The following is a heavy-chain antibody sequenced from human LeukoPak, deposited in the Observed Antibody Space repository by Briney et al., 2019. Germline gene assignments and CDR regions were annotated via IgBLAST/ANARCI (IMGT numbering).Heavy chain of an antibody. CDR2: INPNSGGT. J-gene: IGHJ5*02. CDR3: ARSSGDNWFDP. V-gene: IGHV1-2*02. D-gene: IGHD3-10*01. CDR1: GGTFSSYA. Sequence: GASVKVSCKASGGTFSSYAISWVRQAPGQGLEWMGWINPNSGGTNYAQKFQGRVTMTRDTSISTAYMELSRLRSDDTAVYYCARSSGDNWFDPWGQGTLVTVSS.